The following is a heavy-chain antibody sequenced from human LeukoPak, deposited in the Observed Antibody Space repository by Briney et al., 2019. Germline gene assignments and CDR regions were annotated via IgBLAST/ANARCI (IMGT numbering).Heavy chain of an antibody. V-gene: IGHV4-59*08. D-gene: IGHD3-9*01. CDR1: GDSISSYY. CDR3: ARLRYYYYYYGMDV. CDR2: IYYSGST. J-gene: IGHJ6*02. Sequence: SETLSLTCTVSGDSISSYYWSWIRQPPGKGLERIGHIYYSGSTNYNPSLKSRVTISIDTSKHQFSLKLSSVTAADTAVYHCARLRYYYYYYGMDVWGQGTTVTVSS.